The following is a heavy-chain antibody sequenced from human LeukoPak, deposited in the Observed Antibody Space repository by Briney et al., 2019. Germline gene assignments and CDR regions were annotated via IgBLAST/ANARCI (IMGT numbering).Heavy chain of an antibody. Sequence: SGGSLRLSCAASGFNFNSYAMSWVRQAPGKGLEWVSGISGSGSGGRTYHADSVKGRFTISRDNPKNTLYLQMDSLRAEDTAVYYCTKDSYDNLWGSYRDYWGQGTLVTVPS. CDR2: ISGSGSGGRT. CDR1: GFNFNSYA. D-gene: IGHD3-16*01. CDR3: TKDSYDNLWGSYRDY. J-gene: IGHJ4*02. V-gene: IGHV3-23*01.